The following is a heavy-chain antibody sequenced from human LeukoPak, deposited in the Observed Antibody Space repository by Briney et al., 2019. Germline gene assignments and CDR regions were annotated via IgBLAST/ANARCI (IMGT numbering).Heavy chain of an antibody. Sequence: GGSLRLSCAASGFTFSSYGMHWVRQAPGKGLEWVAVIWYDGSNKYYADSVKGRFTISRDNSKNTLYLQMNSLRAEDTAVYYCARDRLAVAGAIDYWGQGTLVTVSS. CDR1: GFTFSSYG. CDR2: IWYDGSNK. J-gene: IGHJ4*02. D-gene: IGHD6-19*01. CDR3: ARDRLAVAGAIDY. V-gene: IGHV3-33*01.